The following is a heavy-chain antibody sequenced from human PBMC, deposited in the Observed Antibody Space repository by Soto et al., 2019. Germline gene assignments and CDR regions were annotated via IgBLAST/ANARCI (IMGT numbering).Heavy chain of an antibody. D-gene: IGHD3-16*02. CDR2: IYYSGST. CDR3: ARDRAANVGYHYYYYMDV. CDR1: GGSISSGGYY. J-gene: IGHJ6*03. Sequence: QVQLQESGPGLVKPSQTLSLTCTVSGGSISSGGYYWSWIRQHPGKGLEWIGYIYYSGSTYYNPSLKSRVTISVDTSKNQFSLKLSSVTAADTAVYYCARDRAANVGYHYYYYMDVWGKGTTVTVSS. V-gene: IGHV4-31*03.